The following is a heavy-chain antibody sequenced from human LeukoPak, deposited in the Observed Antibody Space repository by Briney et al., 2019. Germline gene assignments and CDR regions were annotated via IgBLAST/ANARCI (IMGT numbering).Heavy chain of an antibody. D-gene: IGHD3-10*01. J-gene: IGHJ6*03. CDR3: AKVARITMVRGDHYYMDV. CDR2: ISGSGGST. V-gene: IGHV3-23*01. Sequence: GGSLRLSCAASGFTFSSYGMSWVRQAPGKGLEWVSAISGSGGSTYYADSVKGRFTISRDNFKNTLYLQMNSLRAEDTAVYYCAKVARITMVRGDHYYMDVWGKGTTVTISS. CDR1: GFTFSSYG.